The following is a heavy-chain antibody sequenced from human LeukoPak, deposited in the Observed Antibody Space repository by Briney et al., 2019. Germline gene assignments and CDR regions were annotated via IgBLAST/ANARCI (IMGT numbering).Heavy chain of an antibody. Sequence: QPGGSLRLSCAASGFTFSSYWMNWVRQAPGKGLEWVSYISSSSSTIYYADSVKGRFTISRDNAKNSLYLQMNSLRAEDTAVYYCARVWAPGPSVYNWFDPWGQGTLVTVSS. CDR3: ARVWAPGPSVYNWFDP. J-gene: IGHJ5*02. CDR2: ISSSSSTI. D-gene: IGHD3-16*01. V-gene: IGHV3-48*01. CDR1: GFTFSSYW.